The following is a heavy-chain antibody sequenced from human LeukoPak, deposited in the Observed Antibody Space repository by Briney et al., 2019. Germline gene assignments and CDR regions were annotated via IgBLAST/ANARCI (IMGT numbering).Heavy chain of an antibody. V-gene: IGHV1-2*02. D-gene: IGHD5-18*01. Sequence: GASVKLSCNASGYTYTGYYMHWVRQSPGQGLGWMGWINLNSGGKNYAQKFQGRVTMTRDTSISTAYMELSRLRSDDTAVYYCARDLGYSYGYMLFYWGQGTLVTVSS. J-gene: IGHJ4*02. CDR1: GYTYTGYY. CDR3: ARDLGYSYGYMLFY. CDR2: INLNSGGK.